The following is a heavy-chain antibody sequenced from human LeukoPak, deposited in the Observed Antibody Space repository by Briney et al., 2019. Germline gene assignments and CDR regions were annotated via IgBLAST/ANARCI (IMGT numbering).Heavy chain of an antibody. D-gene: IGHD4-17*01. Sequence: ASVKVSCKASGYTFTSYYMHWVRQAPGQGLEWMGIINPSGGSTSYAQKFQGRVTMTGDTSTSTVYMELSSLRSEDTAVYYCARDWLGSKPPYGDYVLGYYMDVWGKGTTVTVSS. CDR1: GYTFTSYY. V-gene: IGHV1-46*01. J-gene: IGHJ6*03. CDR3: ARDWLGSKPPYGDYVLGYYMDV. CDR2: INPSGGST.